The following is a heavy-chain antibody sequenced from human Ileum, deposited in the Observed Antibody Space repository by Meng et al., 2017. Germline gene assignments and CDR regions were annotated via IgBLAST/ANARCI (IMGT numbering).Heavy chain of an antibody. J-gene: IGHJ4*02. V-gene: IGHV4-34*01. CDR1: GGSFSDYY. Sequence: QVQLNKWGAGMLKPSEPLSLTCAVYGGSFSDYYWSWIRQAPGKGLEWIGEIKHSGVTKYNPSLKSRVSISVNSSKNQLSLKVTSVTAADTAVYYCALLLVVDSSTLDDYWGQGTLVTVSS. CDR2: IKHSGVT. D-gene: IGHD2-15*01. CDR3: ALLLVVDSSTLDDY.